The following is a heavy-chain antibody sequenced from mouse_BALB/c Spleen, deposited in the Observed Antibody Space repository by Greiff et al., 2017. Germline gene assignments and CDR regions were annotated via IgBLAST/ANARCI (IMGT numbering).Heavy chain of an antibody. V-gene: IGHV7-3*02. D-gene: IGHD2-4*01. CDR2: IRNKANGYTT. Sequence: EVKLMESGGGLVQPGGSLRLSCATSGFTFTDYYMSWVRQPPGKALEWLGFIRNKANGYTTEYSASVKGRFTISRDNSQSILYLQMNTLRAEDSATYYSARDIDSMDYWGQGTSVTVSS. CDR3: ARDIDSMDY. J-gene: IGHJ4*01. CDR1: GFTFTDYY.